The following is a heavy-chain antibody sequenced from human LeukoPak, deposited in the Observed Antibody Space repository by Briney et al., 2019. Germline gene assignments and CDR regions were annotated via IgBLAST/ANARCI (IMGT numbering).Heavy chain of an antibody. CDR3: AREGEDY. CDR2: ISSSSSYI. V-gene: IGHV3-21*01. CDR1: GFTFNNYW. Sequence: KPGGSLRLSCAAFGFTFNNYWMHWVRQAPGKGLEWVSSISSSSSYIYYADSVKGRFTISRDNAKNSLYLQMNSLRAEDTAVYYCAREGEDYWGQGTLVTVSS. J-gene: IGHJ4*02.